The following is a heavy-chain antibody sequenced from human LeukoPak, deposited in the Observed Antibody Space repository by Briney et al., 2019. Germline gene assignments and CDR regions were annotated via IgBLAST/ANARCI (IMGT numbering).Heavy chain of an antibody. CDR3: ARVRSGWYSDY. CDR2: ISSSSTTI. J-gene: IGHJ4*02. Sequence: GGSLRLSRAPSGFNFSTYSMNWVRQPPGKGLEWVSIISSSSTTIYYADSVKGRFTISRDNAKNSLYAQMNSLRDDDTAVYYCARVRSGWYSDYWGQGTLVTVCS. CDR1: GFNFSTYS. D-gene: IGHD6-19*01. V-gene: IGHV3-48*02.